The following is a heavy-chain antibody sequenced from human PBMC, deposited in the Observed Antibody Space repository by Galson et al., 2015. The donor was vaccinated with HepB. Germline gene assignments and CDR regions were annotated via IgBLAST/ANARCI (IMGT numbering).Heavy chain of an antibody. J-gene: IGHJ4*02. V-gene: IGHV3-23*01. CDR1: GFTFSSYA. CDR2: ISGSGGST. D-gene: IGHD1-26*01. CDR3: AKGHAYYSGSLFDY. Sequence: SLRLSCAASGFTFSSYAMSWVRQAPGQGLEWVSAISGSGGSTYYADSVKGRFTISRDNSKNTLYLQMNSLRAEDTAVYYCAKGHAYYSGSLFDYWGQGTLVTVSS.